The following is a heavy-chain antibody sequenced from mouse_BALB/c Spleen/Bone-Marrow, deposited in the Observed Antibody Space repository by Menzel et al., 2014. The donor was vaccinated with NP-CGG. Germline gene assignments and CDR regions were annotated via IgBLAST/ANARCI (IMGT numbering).Heavy chain of an antibody. D-gene: IGHD1-1*01. CDR2: IYPFNGGT. Sequence: VQLKESGPELVKSGTSVKISCKASGYTFTDYNMHSVKQSHGKSLEWIGYIYPFNGGTDYNQKFKSKATMTVDKSSSTEYMELRNLTSEDSAVYYCARSSYFDYWGQGTTLTVSS. J-gene: IGHJ2*01. V-gene: IGHV1S29*02. CDR1: GYTFTDYN. CDR3: ARSSYFDY.